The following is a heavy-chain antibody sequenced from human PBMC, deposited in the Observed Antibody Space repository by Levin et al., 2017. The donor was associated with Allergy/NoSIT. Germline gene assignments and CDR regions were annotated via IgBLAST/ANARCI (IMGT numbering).Heavy chain of an antibody. CDR1: GFTFSSYG. D-gene: IGHD4-17*01. J-gene: IGHJ4*02. V-gene: IGHV3-33*01. CDR3: ARGGFGSYGDYLGV. CDR2: IWYDGSNK. Sequence: GESLKISCAASGFTFSSYGMHWVRQAPGKGLEWVAVIWYDGSNKYYADSVKGRFTISRDNSKNTLYLQMNSLRAEDTAVYYCARGGFGSYGDYLGVWGQGTLVTVSS.